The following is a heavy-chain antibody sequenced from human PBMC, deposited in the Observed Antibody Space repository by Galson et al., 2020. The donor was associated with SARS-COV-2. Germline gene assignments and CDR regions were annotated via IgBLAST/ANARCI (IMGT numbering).Heavy chain of an antibody. CDR3: ARSPYYDFWSGYSYGMDV. V-gene: IGHV1-46*01. CDR1: GYTFTSYY. J-gene: IGHJ6*02. CDR2: INPSGGST. Sequence: ASVKVSCKASGYTFTSYYMHWVRQAPGQGLEWMGIINPSGGSTSYAQKFQGRVTMTRDTSTSTVYMELSSLRSEDTAVYYCARSPYYDFWSGYSYGMDVWGQGTTVTVSS. D-gene: IGHD3-3*01.